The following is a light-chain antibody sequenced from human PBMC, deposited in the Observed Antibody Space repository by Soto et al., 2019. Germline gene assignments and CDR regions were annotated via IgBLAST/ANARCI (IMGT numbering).Light chain of an antibody. Sequence: DVEVTQNPSSLSASVGDRVTITCRASQSISNYLNWYQQRPGKAPKLLIYLASSLSSGVPSKFSGSGSGTDFTLTISVLQPEDSATYYCQHTYKPPLPFGQGAKVDIK. CDR3: QHTYKPPLP. V-gene: IGKV1-39*01. J-gene: IGKJ1*01. CDR2: LAS. CDR1: QSISNY.